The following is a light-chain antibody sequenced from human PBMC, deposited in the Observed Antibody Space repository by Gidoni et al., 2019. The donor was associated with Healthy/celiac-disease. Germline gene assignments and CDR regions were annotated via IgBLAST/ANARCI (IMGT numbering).Light chain of an antibody. CDR1: QGISSY. CDR3: QQLNSYPPIT. Sequence: IQLTHSPSFLSASVGDRVTITCRASQGISSYLAWYQQKPGKAPKLLIYAASTLQSGVPSRFSGSGSGTEFTLTISSLQPEDFATYYCQQLNSYPPITFXXXTRLEIK. J-gene: IGKJ5*01. CDR2: AAS. V-gene: IGKV1-9*01.